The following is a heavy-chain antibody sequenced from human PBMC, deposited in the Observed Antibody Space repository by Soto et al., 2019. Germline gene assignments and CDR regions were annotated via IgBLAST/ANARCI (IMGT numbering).Heavy chain of an antibody. CDR3: AKDSVERGYSYDPNWFDP. Sequence: GSLRLSCAASGFIFSSYAMTWVRQAPGKGLEWVSGISGSGGSTYYADSVKGRFTISRGNSKNTLYLQMNSLRAEDTAVYYCAKDSVERGYSYDPNWFDPWGQGTLVTVSS. J-gene: IGHJ5*02. CDR2: ISGSGGST. V-gene: IGHV3-23*01. CDR1: GFIFSSYA. D-gene: IGHD5-18*01.